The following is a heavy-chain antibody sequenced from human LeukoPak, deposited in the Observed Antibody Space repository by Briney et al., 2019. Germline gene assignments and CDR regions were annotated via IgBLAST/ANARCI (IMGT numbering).Heavy chain of an antibody. D-gene: IGHD3-22*01. Sequence: GGSLRLSCAASGFTFSSYAMHWVRQAPGKGLEWVAVISYDGSNKYYADSVKGRFTISRDNSKNTLYLQMSSLRAEDTAVYYCVKGSEAYCDSKSDYWGQGTLVTVSS. CDR1: GFTFSSYA. CDR3: VKGSEAYCDSKSDY. V-gene: IGHV3-30*14. CDR2: ISYDGSNK. J-gene: IGHJ4*02.